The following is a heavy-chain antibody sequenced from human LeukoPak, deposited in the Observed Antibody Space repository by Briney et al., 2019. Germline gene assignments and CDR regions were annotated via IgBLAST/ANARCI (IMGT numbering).Heavy chain of an antibody. CDR1: GYTFTSYG. Sequence: ASVKVSCKASGYTFTSYGISLVRQAPGQGLEWMGWISAYNGNTNYAQKLQGRVTMTTDTSTSTAYMELRSLRSDDTAVYYCARDYDILTGYYPFDYWGQGTLVTASS. D-gene: IGHD3-9*01. CDR3: ARDYDILTGYYPFDY. J-gene: IGHJ4*02. V-gene: IGHV1-18*01. CDR2: ISAYNGNT.